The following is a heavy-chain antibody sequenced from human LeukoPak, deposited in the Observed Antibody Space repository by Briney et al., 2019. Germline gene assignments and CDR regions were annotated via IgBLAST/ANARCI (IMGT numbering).Heavy chain of an antibody. J-gene: IGHJ4*02. CDR1: GFTFSSYA. D-gene: IGHD2-8*01. V-gene: IGHV3-23*01. CDR3: AKDTSIGRYCTNGVCSPFDY. CDR2: ISETGGTT. Sequence: GGSLTLSCAGSGFTFSSYAMSWVRQAPGKGLEWVSAISETGGTTYDADSVKGRFTISRDNSKSTLYLQMNSLRAEDTAVYYCAKDTSIGRYCTNGVCSPFDYWGQGTLVTVSS.